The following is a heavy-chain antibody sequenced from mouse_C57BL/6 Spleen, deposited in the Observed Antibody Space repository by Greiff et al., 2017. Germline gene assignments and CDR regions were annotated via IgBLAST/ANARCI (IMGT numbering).Heavy chain of an antibody. CDR3: ARCDDYDWGTAY. CDR2: IYPGSGST. Sequence: QVQLQQPGAELVKPGASVKMSCKASGYTFTSYWITWVKQRPGQGLEWIGDIYPGSGSTNYNEKFKSKATLTVDTSSSTAYMQLSSLTSEDSAVYYCARCDDYDWGTAYWVQGTLVTVSA. D-gene: IGHD2-4*01. V-gene: IGHV1-55*01. CDR1: GYTFTSYW. J-gene: IGHJ3*01.